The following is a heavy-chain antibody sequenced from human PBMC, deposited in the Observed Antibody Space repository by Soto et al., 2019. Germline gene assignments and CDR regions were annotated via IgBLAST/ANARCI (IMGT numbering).Heavy chain of an antibody. V-gene: IGHV6-1*01. CDR2: TYYRSKWYN. CDR1: GDSVSSNSAA. CDR3: ARCPLEYSSSGGTGYYYYGMDV. D-gene: IGHD6-6*01. Sequence: SQTLSLTCAISGDSVSSNSAAWNWIRQSPSRGLEWLGRTYYRSKWYNDYAVSVKSRITINPDTSKNQFSLQLNSVTPEDTAVYYCARCPLEYSSSGGTGYYYYGMDVWGQGTTVTVSS. J-gene: IGHJ6*02.